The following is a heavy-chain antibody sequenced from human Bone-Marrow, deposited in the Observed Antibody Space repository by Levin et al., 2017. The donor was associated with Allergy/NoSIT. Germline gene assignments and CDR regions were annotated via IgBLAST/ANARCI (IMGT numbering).Heavy chain of an antibody. CDR3: ARLDPVY. V-gene: IGHV4-39*01. J-gene: IGHJ4*02. CDR2: IYYSGKT. Sequence: PGGSLRLSCAVSGGSISSSNYYWGWIRQPPGTGLEWIATIYYSGKTYYNPSLKSRVTISADTSKNQFSLKLNSVTAADTAVYYCARLDPVYWGQGALVTVSS. CDR1: GGSISSSNYY. D-gene: IGHD1-1*01.